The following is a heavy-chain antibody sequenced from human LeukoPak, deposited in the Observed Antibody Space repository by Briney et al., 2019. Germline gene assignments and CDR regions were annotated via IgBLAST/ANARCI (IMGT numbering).Heavy chain of an antibody. Sequence: SESLSLTWTVAGGSISSYYWGWIRQPPGEGLEWIGHIYYSGSTNYNTSLKSRVTISVDTSKNQFSLKLSSVTAADTAVYYCARSYEDPLFDPWGQGTLVTVSS. CDR3: ARSYEDPLFDP. D-gene: IGHD3-3*01. CDR1: GGSISSYY. V-gene: IGHV4-59*01. CDR2: IYYSGST. J-gene: IGHJ5*02.